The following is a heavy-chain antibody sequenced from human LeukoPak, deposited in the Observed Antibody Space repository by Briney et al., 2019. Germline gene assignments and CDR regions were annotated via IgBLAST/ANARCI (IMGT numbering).Heavy chain of an antibody. J-gene: IGHJ6*02. CDR2: ISSSSGYI. CDR3: ARACSGGSCYSPHYYYYGMDV. CDR1: GFTFSSSS. V-gene: IGHV3-21*01. D-gene: IGHD2-15*01. Sequence: GGSLRLSCAASGFTFSSSSVNWVRQAPGKGLEWVSSISSSSGYIYYADSVKGRFTISRDNAKNALYLQMNGLRAEDTAVYYCARACSGGSCYSPHYYYYGMDVWGQGTTVTVSS.